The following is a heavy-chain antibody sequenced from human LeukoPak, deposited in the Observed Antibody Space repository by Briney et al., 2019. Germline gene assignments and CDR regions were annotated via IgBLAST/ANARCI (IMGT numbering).Heavy chain of an antibody. CDR2: IKQDGSET. D-gene: IGHD3-3*01. CDR3: ARDAAYDFRNPYRYFQH. V-gene: IGHV3-7*01. Sequence: GGSLRLSCAASGFTFSTYGMHWVRQAPGKGLDWVGNIKQDGSETYYADSLKGRFTISRDNAKSALYLQMNSLRAEDTAVYYCARDAAYDFRNPYRYFQHWGQCTLVTVSS. J-gene: IGHJ1*01. CDR1: GFTFSTYG.